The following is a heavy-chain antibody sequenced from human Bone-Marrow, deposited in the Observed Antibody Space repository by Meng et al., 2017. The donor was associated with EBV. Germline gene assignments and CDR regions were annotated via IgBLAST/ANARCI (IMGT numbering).Heavy chain of an antibody. Sequence: EVQVVESGGTLIQPGGSPRLSFAASGFSFSRYWMHWVRQVPGKGLVWVSRTNEDGRITNYADSVKGRFTISRDNTKNTLYLQMNNLRAEDTAVYFCSRDLVGSDDDWGQGTLVTVSS. CDR1: GFSFSRYW. J-gene: IGHJ4*02. CDR2: TNEDGRIT. CDR3: SRDLVGSDDD. D-gene: IGHD6-6*01. V-gene: IGHV3-74*01.